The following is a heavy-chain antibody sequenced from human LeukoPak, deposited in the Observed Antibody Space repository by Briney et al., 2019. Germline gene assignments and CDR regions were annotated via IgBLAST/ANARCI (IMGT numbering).Heavy chain of an antibody. D-gene: IGHD4-17*01. CDR2: INHSWST. Sequence: SETLSLTCTVSGYSISNNFYWAWIRQSPGKGLEWIVSINHSWSTYYNPSLKSRVTISVDTSKNQFSLKLSSVTAADTAVYYCARGPYGDYYYYYYMDVWGKGTTVTVSS. J-gene: IGHJ6*03. V-gene: IGHV4-38-2*02. CDR1: GYSISNNFY. CDR3: ARGPYGDYYYYYYMDV.